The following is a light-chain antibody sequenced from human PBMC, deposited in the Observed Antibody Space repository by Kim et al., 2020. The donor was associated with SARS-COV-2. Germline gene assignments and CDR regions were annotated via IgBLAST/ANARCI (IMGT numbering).Light chain of an antibody. CDR1: KLGDKY. CDR2: QDT. CDR3: QSWDSSTVVV. J-gene: IGLJ2*01. Sequence: VAPGQTASITCSGDKLGDKYACWYQQKPGQSPVLVLYQDTKRPSGIPERFSGSNSGNTATLTISGTQAMDEADYYCQSWDSSTVVVFGGGTQLTVL. V-gene: IGLV3-1*01.